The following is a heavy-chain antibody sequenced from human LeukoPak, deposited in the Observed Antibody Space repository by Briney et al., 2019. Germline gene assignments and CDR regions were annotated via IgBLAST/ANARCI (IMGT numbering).Heavy chain of an antibody. D-gene: IGHD6-13*01. CDR2: TYYRSKWYN. Sequence: SQTLSLTCAISGDSVSSNSAAWNWIRQSPSRGLEWLGRTYYRSKWYNDYAVSVKSRITINPDTSKNQFSLQLNSVTPEDTAVXXXARXSGIAAAGRVDYWGQGTLVTVSS. V-gene: IGHV6-1*01. CDR3: ARXSGIAAAGRVDY. J-gene: IGHJ4*02. CDR1: GDSVSSNSAA.